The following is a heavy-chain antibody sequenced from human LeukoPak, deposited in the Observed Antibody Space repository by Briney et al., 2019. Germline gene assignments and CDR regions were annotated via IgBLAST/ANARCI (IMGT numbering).Heavy chain of an antibody. J-gene: IGHJ4*02. CDR2: INPNSGGT. Sequence: ASVKVSCKASGYTFTGYYMHWVRQAPGQGLEWMGRINPNSGGTNYEQKFQGRVTMTRDTSISTAYMELSRLRSDDTAVYYCARDPNNSSGWFVDYWGQGTLVTVSS. V-gene: IGHV1-2*06. CDR3: ARDPNNSSGWFVDY. D-gene: IGHD6-19*01. CDR1: GYTFTGYY.